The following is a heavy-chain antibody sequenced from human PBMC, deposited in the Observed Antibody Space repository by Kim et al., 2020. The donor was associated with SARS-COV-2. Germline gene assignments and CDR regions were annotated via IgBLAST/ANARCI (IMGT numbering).Heavy chain of an antibody. Sequence: SGSTYYNPSLKSRVTISVDTSKNQFSLKLSSVTAADTAVYYCSSGYDYSYWGQGTLVTVSS. CDR3: SSGYDYSY. J-gene: IGHJ4*02. CDR2: SGST. V-gene: IGHV4-39*01. D-gene: IGHD5-12*01.